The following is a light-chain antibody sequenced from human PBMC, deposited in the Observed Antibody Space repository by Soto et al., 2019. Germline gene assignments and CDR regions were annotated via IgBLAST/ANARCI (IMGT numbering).Light chain of an antibody. Sequence: DIQLTQSPSFLSASVGDRVTITCRASQVISSYLAWYQQKPGKAPKLLIYAASTLQSGVPSSFSGSGSGTEFTLTISSLQPEDFATYYCQQLNSYPYTFGQGTKLEIK. CDR2: AAS. CDR3: QQLNSYPYT. V-gene: IGKV1-9*01. J-gene: IGKJ2*01. CDR1: QVISSY.